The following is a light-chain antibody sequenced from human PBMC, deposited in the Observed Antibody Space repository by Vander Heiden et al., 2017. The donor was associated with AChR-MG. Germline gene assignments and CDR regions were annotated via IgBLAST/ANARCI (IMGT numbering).Light chain of an antibody. J-gene: IGKJ4*01. V-gene: IGKV1-39*01. CDR3: QHRDSTLLT. CDR2: DAS. CDR1: QSISSY. Sequence: IQLTQSPFSLSASVADRVTTTCRASQSISSYLNWYQQKPGKAPTLLIYDASSLQSGVPSRFSGSGSGTDFTLTIRRLQPEDFAIYYCQHRDSTLLTFGGGTKVEIK.